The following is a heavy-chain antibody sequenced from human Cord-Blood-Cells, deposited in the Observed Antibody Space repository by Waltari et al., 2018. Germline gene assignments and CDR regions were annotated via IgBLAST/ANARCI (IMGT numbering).Heavy chain of an antibody. CDR3: ARGYDFWSGYSKNWFDP. D-gene: IGHD3-3*01. Sequence: EVQLLESGGGLVQPGGSLRLSCAASGFTFRSYGMSWVRQAPGEGLDGVSPISGSGGSTYYADSVKGRFTISRDNSKNTLYLQMNSLRAEDTAVYYCARGYDFWSGYSKNWFDPWRQGTLVTVSS. J-gene: IGHJ5*02. V-gene: IGHV3-23*01. CDR2: ISGSGGST. CDR1: GFTFRSYG.